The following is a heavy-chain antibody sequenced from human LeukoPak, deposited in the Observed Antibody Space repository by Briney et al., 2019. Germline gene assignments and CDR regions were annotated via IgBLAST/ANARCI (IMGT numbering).Heavy chain of an antibody. CDR1: GFTFDDYA. Sequence: GGSLRLSCAASGFTFDDYAMHWVRQAPGKGLEWVSGIRWNSGSIGYADSVKGRFAISRDNAKNSLYLQMNSLRAEDMALYYCAKGGGNSNYAWFDPWGQGTLVTVSS. CDR3: AKGGGNSNYAWFDP. V-gene: IGHV3-9*03. D-gene: IGHD4-11*01. J-gene: IGHJ5*02. CDR2: IRWNSGSI.